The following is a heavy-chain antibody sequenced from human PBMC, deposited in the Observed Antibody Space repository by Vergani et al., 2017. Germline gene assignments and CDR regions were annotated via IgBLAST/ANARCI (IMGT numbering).Heavy chain of an antibody. CDR1: GYSISSGYY. V-gene: IGHV4-38-2*01. J-gene: IGHJ3*02. D-gene: IGHD6-13*01. CDR2: IYHSGST. CDR3: ARPRAYSSSWYERGLDAFDI. Sequence: QVQLQESGPGLVKPSETLSLTCAVSGYSISSGYYWGWIRQPPGKGLEWIGSIYHSGSTYYNPSLKSRVTISVDTSKNQFSLKLSSVTAADTAVYYCARPRAYSSSWYERGLDAFDIWGQGTMVTVSS.